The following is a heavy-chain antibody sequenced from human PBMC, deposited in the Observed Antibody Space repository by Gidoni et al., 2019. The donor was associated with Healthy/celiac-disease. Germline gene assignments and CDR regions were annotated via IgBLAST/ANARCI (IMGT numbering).Heavy chain of an antibody. CDR3: ARREYGSGSYYMDY. CDR1: GFTFSSYS. J-gene: IGHJ4*02. CDR2: ISSSSSYI. V-gene: IGHV3-21*01. Sequence: EVQLVESGGGLVKPGGSLRLSCAASGFTFSSYSMNWVRQAPGKGLECVSSISSSSSYIYYADSVKGRFTISRDNAKNSLYLQMNSLRAEDTAVYYCARREYGSGSYYMDYWGQGTLVTVSS. D-gene: IGHD3-10*01.